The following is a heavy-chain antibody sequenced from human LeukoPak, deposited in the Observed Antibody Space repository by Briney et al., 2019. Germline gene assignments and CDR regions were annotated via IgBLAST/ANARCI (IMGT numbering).Heavy chain of an antibody. D-gene: IGHD3-9*01. CDR3: ARSVIQLRYFDY. CDR1: GFTFSSYV. Sequence: GGSLRLSCAASGFTFSSYVKSWVRQVPGKGLEWVSAINPSGGSADYADSVKGRFTIFRDNSKNMVHLQMNSLRAEDTAVYYCARSVIQLRYFDYWGPGTLVTVSS. CDR2: INPSGGSA. V-gene: IGHV3-23*01. J-gene: IGHJ4*02.